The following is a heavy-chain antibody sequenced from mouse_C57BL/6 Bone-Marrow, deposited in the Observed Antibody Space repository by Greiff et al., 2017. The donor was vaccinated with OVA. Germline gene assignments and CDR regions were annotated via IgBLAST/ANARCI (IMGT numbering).Heavy chain of an antibody. CDR2: ISYDGSN. J-gene: IGHJ4*01. CDR3: ARFPYDYEAMDY. CDR1: GYSITSGYY. Sequence: ESGPGLVKPSQSLSLTCSVTGYSITSGYYWNWIRQFPGNKLEWMGYISYDGSNNYNPSLKNRISITRDTSKNQFFLKLNSVTTEDTATYYCARFPYDYEAMDYWGQGTSVTVSS. V-gene: IGHV3-6*01.